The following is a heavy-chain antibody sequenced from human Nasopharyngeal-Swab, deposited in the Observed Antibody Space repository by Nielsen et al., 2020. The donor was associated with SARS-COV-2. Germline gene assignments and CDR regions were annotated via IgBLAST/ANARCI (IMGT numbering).Heavy chain of an antibody. D-gene: IGHD3-10*01. CDR1: GITFSSYA. J-gene: IGHJ4*02. CDR2: ISGSGGST. V-gene: IGHV3-23*01. CDR3: AKASVDYSGSGSYSDY. Sequence: GGSLRLSCAASGITFSSYAMSWVRQAPGKGLEWVSAISGSGGSTYYADSVKGRFTLSRDNSKNTLYLQMNSLRVEDTAVYYCAKASVDYSGSGSYSDYWGQGTLATVSS.